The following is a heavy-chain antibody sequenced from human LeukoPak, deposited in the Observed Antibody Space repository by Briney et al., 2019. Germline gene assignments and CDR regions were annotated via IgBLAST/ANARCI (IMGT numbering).Heavy chain of an antibody. CDR2: IYHTGST. J-gene: IGHJ4*02. D-gene: IGHD2-2*01. V-gene: IGHV4-38-2*01. Sequence: SETLSLTCAVSGYSISSGYYWGWVRQPPGKGLEWIETIYHTGSTHYNPSLKSRDTISVETSKNQFSLKMSSVTAADTAVYYCARHPPQYCSGTSCYDCWGQGTLVTVSS. CDR3: ARHPPQYCSGTSCYDC. CDR1: GYSISSGYY.